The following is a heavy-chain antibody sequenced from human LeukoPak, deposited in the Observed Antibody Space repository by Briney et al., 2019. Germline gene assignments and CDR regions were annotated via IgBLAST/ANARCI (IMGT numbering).Heavy chain of an antibody. V-gene: IGHV4-30-4*01. J-gene: IGHJ4*02. D-gene: IGHD6-13*01. Sequence: SQTLSLTCTVSGGSIGSGDSYWSWIRQPPGEGLEWIRYIFYSGSTYYNPSLKSRITISVDTSKNQFSLKLTSVTAADTAVYYCARVASSSWYYFDYWGQGTLVTVSS. CDR1: GGSIGSGDSY. CDR2: IFYSGST. CDR3: ARVASSSWYYFDY.